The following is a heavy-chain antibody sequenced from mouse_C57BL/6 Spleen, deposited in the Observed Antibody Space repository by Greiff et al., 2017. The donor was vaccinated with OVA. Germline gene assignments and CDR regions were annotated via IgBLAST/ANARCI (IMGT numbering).Heavy chain of an antibody. CDR3: ARTTTGRRDAMDY. CDR2: IYPGDGDT. CDR1: GYAFSSYW. D-gene: IGHD1-1*01. V-gene: IGHV1-80*01. J-gene: IGHJ4*01. Sequence: VKLQESGAELVKPGASVKISCKASGYAFSSYWMNWVKQRPGKGLEWIGQIYPGDGDTNYNGKFKGKATLTADKSSSTAYMQLSSLTSEDSAVYFCARTTTGRRDAMDYWGQGTSVTVSS.